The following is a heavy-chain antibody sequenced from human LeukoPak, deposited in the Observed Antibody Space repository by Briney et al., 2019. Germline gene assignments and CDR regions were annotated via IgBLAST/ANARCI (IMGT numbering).Heavy chain of an antibody. V-gene: IGHV4-39*01. CDR1: GGSISSSSYY. Sequence: SETLSLTCTVSGGSISSSSYYWGWIRQPPGKGLEWIGSIYYRGNTYYDPSLKSRVTISVDTSKNQFSLWLSSVTAADTSVYYCTRLFNGSPADYWGQGILVTVSS. D-gene: IGHD1-1*01. CDR2: IYYRGNT. J-gene: IGHJ4*02. CDR3: TRLFNGSPADY.